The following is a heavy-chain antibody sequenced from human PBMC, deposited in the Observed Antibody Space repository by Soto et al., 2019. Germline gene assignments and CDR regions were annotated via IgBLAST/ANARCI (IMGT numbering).Heavy chain of an antibody. J-gene: IGHJ4*02. Sequence: SQTLSLTCAISGDSVSTNIAAWNWIRQSPSRGLEWLGRTYYRSKWLNDYAVSVKSRITINPDTSKNQFSLQLNSVTPEDTAVYYCARDPDSCGWFGFDYWGQGTLVTVSS. CDR3: ARDPDSCGWFGFDY. V-gene: IGHV6-1*01. D-gene: IGHD6-19*01. CDR2: TYYRSKWLN. CDR1: GDSVSTNIAA.